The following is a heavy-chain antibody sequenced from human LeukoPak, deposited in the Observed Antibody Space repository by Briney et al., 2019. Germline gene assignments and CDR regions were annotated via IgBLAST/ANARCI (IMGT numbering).Heavy chain of an antibody. D-gene: IGHD5-18*01. J-gene: IGHJ4*02. Sequence: GGSLRLSCAASGFTFSSYWMHWVRQGPGKGPVWVSRISRDGSSISYADSVKGRFTISRDNAKNTLYLQMNSLRPEDTAVYYCARLGEDSYGYQTDFDYWGQGTLVTVSS. CDR3: ARLGEDSYGYQTDFDY. CDR1: GFTFSSYW. V-gene: IGHV3-74*01. CDR2: ISRDGSSI.